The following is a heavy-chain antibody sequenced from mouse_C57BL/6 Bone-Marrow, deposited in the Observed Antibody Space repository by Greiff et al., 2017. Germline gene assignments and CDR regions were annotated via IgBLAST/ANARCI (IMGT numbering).Heavy chain of an antibody. CDR3: AISYGRSFYYFDY. D-gene: IGHD1-1*01. CDR1: GYTFTSYT. J-gene: IGHJ2*01. CDR2: INPSSGYT. Sequence: QVQLQQSGAELARPGASVKMSCKASGYTFTSYTMHWVKQRPGQGLEWIGYINPSSGYTKYNQKFKDKATLTADKSSITAYMQLSSLTSEDSAVYYCAISYGRSFYYFDYWGQGTTLTVAS. V-gene: IGHV1-4*01.